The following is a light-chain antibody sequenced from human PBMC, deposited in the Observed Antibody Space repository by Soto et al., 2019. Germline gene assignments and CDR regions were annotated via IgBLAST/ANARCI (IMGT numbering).Light chain of an antibody. CDR1: SSDVGGYDY. Sequence: QSALAQPASVSGSPGQSIAISCTGTSSDVGGYDYVSWYQQHPDKAPKLMIYEVTKRPSGVSNRFSGSKSGNTASLTISGLQPEDEADYYCSSHTSGSTRVFGSGTRSPS. CDR3: SSHTSGSTRV. V-gene: IGLV2-14*01. CDR2: EVT. J-gene: IGLJ1*01.